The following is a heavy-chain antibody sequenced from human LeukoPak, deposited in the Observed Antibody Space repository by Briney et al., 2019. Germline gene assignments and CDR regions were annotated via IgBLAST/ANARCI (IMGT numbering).Heavy chain of an antibody. Sequence: SETLSLTCTVSGGSISSSTYYWGWIRQPPGTGLEWIASMYYSGSTYYNPSLKSRVTISGDTSKNQFSLKLSSVTAADTAVYYCARDDSSGWYFDYWGQGTLVTVSS. CDR3: ARDDSSGWYFDY. J-gene: IGHJ4*02. CDR2: MYYSGST. V-gene: IGHV4-39*07. D-gene: IGHD3-22*01. CDR1: GGSISSSTYY.